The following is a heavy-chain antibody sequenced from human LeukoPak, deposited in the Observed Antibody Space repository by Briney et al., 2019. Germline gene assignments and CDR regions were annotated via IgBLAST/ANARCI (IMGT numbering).Heavy chain of an antibody. Sequence: PSETLSLTCTVSGGSISSSDYFWGWFRQPPGRELEYIGNIYYSGSTYYKSSLKSRVTMSVHTSKNQFSLQLTSVTAADTAVYYCARHRVYYHYFDYWGQGTLVTVSS. V-gene: IGHV4-39*01. CDR1: GGSISSSDYF. CDR2: IYYSGST. CDR3: ARHRVYYHYFDY. D-gene: IGHD3-22*01. J-gene: IGHJ4*02.